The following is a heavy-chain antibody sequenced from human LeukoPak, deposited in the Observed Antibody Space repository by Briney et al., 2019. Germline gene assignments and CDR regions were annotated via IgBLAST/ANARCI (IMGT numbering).Heavy chain of an antibody. J-gene: IGHJ4*02. Sequence: PSETLSLTCTVSGGSISSYYWSWIRQPPGKGLEWIGYIYYSGSTNYNPSLKSRGTISVDTSKNQFSLKLSSVTAADTAVYCCAGMRRETEGLDYFDYWGQGTLVTVSS. CDR2: IYYSGST. CDR1: GGSISSYY. CDR3: AGMRRETEGLDYFDY. V-gene: IGHV4-59*01. D-gene: IGHD3-16*01.